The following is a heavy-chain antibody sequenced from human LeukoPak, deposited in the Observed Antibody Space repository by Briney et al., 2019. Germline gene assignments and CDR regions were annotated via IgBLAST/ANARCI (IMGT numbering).Heavy chain of an antibody. V-gene: IGHV3-21*01. J-gene: IGHJ4*02. CDR3: ARDFFHSSDSRPFDY. Sequence: GGSLRLSCAASGFTFGAYTINWVRQAPGKGLEWVSCIFSRSESILYADSVKGRFAISRDNAKNSLYLQMDSLRVEDTAVYYCARDFFHSSDSRPFDYWGQGTLVTVSS. CDR2: IFSRSESI. CDR1: GFTFGAYT. D-gene: IGHD3-22*01.